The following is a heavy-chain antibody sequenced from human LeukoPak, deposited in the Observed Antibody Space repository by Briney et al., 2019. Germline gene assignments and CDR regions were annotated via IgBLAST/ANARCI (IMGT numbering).Heavy chain of an antibody. CDR1: GFTFSDYY. D-gene: IGHD3-10*01. V-gene: IGHV3-11*01. CDR3: ASLRGVNR. Sequence: PGGSLRLSCAASGFTFSDYYMSWIRQPPGKGLEWVSYISSSGTTIYYADSVRGRFTVSRDNAKHSLYLQMDSLSAEDTAVYYCASLRGVNRWAQGTLVSVSS. CDR2: ISSSGTTI. J-gene: IGHJ4*02.